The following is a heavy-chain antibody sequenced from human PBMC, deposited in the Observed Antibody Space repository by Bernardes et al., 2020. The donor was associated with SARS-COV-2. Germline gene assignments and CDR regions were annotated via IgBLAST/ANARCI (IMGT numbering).Heavy chain of an antibody. J-gene: IGHJ5*02. Sequence: ASVKVSCKASGYTFTSYGISWVRQAPGQGLEWMGWISADNGNTNYAQKFQGRVTMTTDTSTSTGYMELRSLRSDDTAVYYCATVVGHSYGGGWFDPWGQGTLVTVSS. CDR1: GYTFTSYG. CDR2: ISADNGNT. CDR3: ATVVGHSYGGGWFDP. V-gene: IGHV1-18*01. D-gene: IGHD5-18*01.